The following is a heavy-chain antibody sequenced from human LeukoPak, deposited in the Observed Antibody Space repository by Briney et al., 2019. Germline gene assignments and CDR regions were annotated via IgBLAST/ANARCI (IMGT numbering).Heavy chain of an antibody. J-gene: IGHJ4*02. D-gene: IGHD2-2*01. CDR3: ARESVVPAAFDY. V-gene: IGHV1-69*13. Sequence: ASVKVSCKASGYTFTGYYMHWVRQAPGQGLEWMGGIIPIFGTANYAQKFQGRVTITADESTSTAYMELSSLRSEDTAVYYCARESVVPAAFDYWGQGTLVTVSS. CDR2: IIPIFGTA. CDR1: GYTFTGYY.